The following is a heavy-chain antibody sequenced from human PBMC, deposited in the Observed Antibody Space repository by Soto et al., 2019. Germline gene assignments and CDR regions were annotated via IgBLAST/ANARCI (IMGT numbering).Heavy chain of an antibody. V-gene: IGHV3-33*06. J-gene: IGHJ6*02. CDR3: AQRRSTVTTAWFYHAMDV. D-gene: IGHD4-17*01. CDR2: IWFDGSNK. Sequence: QVQLVESGGGVVQPGTSLRLSCVASGFSFSDYGMHWVRQAPGKGLEWVAVIWFDGSNKYYGESVKGRFTISRDNSKNTVTLQMDRLRADDTAVYYCAQRRSTVTTAWFYHAMDVWGQGTTVTVS. CDR1: GFSFSDYG.